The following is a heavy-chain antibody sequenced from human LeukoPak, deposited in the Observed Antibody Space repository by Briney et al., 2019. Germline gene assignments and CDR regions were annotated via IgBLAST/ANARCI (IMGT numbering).Heavy chain of an antibody. CDR3: AKVMIVVEIDAFDI. J-gene: IGHJ3*02. CDR2: ISSSSSYI. D-gene: IGHD3-22*01. V-gene: IGHV3-21*04. Sequence: GGSLRLSCAASGFTFSSYSMNWVRQAPGKGLEWVSSISSSSSYIYYADSVKGRFTISRDNSKNTLYLQMNSLRAEDTAVYYCAKVMIVVEIDAFDIWGQGTMVTVSS. CDR1: GFTFSSYS.